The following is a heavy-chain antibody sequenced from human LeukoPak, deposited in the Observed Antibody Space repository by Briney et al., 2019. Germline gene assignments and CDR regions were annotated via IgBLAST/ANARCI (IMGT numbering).Heavy chain of an antibody. V-gene: IGHV3-30-3*01. J-gene: IGHJ4*02. CDR3: ARDERSRGYSGYDIDY. Sequence: QSGGSLRLSCAASGFTFSSYAMHWVRQAPGKGLEWVAVISYDGSNKYYADSVKGRFTISRDNSKNTLYLQMNSLRAEDTAVYYCARDERSRGYSGYDIDYWGQGTLVTVSS. CDR1: GFTFSSYA. CDR2: ISYDGSNK. D-gene: IGHD5-12*01.